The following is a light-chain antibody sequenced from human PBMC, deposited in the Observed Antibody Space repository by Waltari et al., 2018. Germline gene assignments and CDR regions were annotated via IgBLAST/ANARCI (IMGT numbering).Light chain of an antibody. CDR3: QQYYSIPRT. CDR1: QSVLSSSNNKNY. Sequence: DIVVTKSPDSLAVSLGERATINCKSSQSVLSSSNNKNYLAWYQQKPGQPPKLLIYWASTRESGVPDRFSGSGSGTDFTLTISSLQAEDVAVYYCQQYYSIPRTFGQGTKLEIK. CDR2: WAS. J-gene: IGKJ2*01. V-gene: IGKV4-1*01.